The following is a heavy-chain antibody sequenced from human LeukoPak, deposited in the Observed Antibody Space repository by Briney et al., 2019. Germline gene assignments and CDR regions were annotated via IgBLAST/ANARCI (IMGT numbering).Heavy chain of an antibody. J-gene: IGHJ3*02. CDR2: VFYSGTT. CDR1: GGSITGYY. D-gene: IGHD1-26*01. CDR3: ARGYLVGATYGRQYAFDI. Sequence: SETLSLTCSVSGGSITGYYWSWIRQPPGKGLEWIGYVFYSGTTLYNPSLKSRVTISVDTSKTQFSLKLTSVTAADTAVYYCARGYLVGATYGRQYAFDIWGQGTMVTVSS. V-gene: IGHV4-59*08.